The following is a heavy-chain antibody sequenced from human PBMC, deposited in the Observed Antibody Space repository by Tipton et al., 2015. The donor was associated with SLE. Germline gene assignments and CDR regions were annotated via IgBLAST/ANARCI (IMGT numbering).Heavy chain of an antibody. J-gene: IGHJ4*02. Sequence: QLVQSGAEVKKPGSSVKVSCKASGGTFSSYAISWVRQAPGQGLEWIGYIYYSGSTNYNPSLKSRVTISVDTSKNQFSLKLSSVPAADTAVYYCARGGLLWFGAYWGQGTLVTVSS. CDR3: ARGGLLWFGAY. CDR2: IYYSGST. D-gene: IGHD3-10*01. V-gene: IGHV4-59*07. CDR1: GGTFSSYA.